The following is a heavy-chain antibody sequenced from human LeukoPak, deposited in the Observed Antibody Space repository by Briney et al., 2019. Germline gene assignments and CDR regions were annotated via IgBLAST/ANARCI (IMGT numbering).Heavy chain of an antibody. CDR3: AKGIKGSYCNGDCYLTYYYYGLDV. V-gene: IGHV3-23*01. CDR1: GFTFSSFA. J-gene: IGHJ6*02. Sequence: GGSLRLSCAASGFTFSSFAMSWVRQAPGKGLEWVSIIGAGGSKTYYADSVKGRFTISRDNPKNTLYLQMNSLRAEDAAVYYCAKGIKGSYCNGDCYLTYYYYGLDVWGQGTTVTVSS. D-gene: IGHD2-21*02. CDR2: IGAGGSKT.